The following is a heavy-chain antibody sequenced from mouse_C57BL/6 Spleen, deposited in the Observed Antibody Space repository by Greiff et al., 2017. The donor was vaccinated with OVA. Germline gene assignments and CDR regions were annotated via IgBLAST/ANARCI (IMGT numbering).Heavy chain of an antibody. CDR1: GYTFTSYW. J-gene: IGHJ3*01. D-gene: IGHD1-1*01. CDR2: IDPSDSYT. V-gene: IGHV1-50*01. CDR3: ARMGLRAWFAY. Sequence: QVQLQQPGAELVKPGASVKLSCKASGYTFTSYWMQWVKQRPGQGLEWIGEIDPSDSYTNYNQKFKGKATLTVDTSSSTAYMQLSSLTSEDSAVYYCARMGLRAWFAYWGQGTLVTVSA.